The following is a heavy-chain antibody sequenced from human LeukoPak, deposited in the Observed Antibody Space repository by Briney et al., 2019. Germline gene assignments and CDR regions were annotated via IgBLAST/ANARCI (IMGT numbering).Heavy chain of an antibody. D-gene: IGHD2-2*01. CDR2: INHSGST. V-gene: IGHV4-34*01. J-gene: IGHJ5*02. CDR3: ARGGYCSSTSCYRYWFDP. CDR1: GASFSGYY. Sequence: SETLSLTCAVYGASFSGYYWCWIPQPPGKGLEWMGEINHSGSTNYNPSLKSRVTISVDTSKNQFSLKLSSVTAADTAVYYCARGGYCSSTSCYRYWFDPWGQGTLVTVSS.